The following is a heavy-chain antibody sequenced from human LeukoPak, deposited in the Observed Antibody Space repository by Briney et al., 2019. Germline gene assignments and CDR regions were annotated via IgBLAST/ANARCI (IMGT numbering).Heavy chain of an antibody. V-gene: IGHV4-34*01. CDR3: ARGATKPGPIVEVPAAIRVAQAFDH. D-gene: IGHD2-2*01. CDR2: INHSGST. J-gene: IGHJ4*02. Sequence: PSETLSLTCAVYGGSFSGYYWNWIRQPPGKGLEWIGEINHSGSTNYNSSLKYRVTMSVDTSKNQVSLKLSSVTAADTAVYYCARGATKPGPIVEVPAAIRVAQAFDHWGQGTLVTVSS. CDR1: GGSFSGYY.